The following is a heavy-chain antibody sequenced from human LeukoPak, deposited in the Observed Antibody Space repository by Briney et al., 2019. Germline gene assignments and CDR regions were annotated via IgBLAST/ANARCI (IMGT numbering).Heavy chain of an antibody. CDR3: ARAAPLRSIFGVVAKSAFDI. CDR2: IIPIFGTA. Sequence: SVKVSCKASGGTFSSYAISWVRQAPGQGLEWMGGIIPIFGTANYAQKFQGRVTITADESTSTAYMELSSLRSEDTAVYYCARAAPLRSIFGVVAKSAFDIWGQGTMVTVSS. J-gene: IGHJ3*02. D-gene: IGHD3-3*01. CDR1: GGTFSSYA. V-gene: IGHV1-69*01.